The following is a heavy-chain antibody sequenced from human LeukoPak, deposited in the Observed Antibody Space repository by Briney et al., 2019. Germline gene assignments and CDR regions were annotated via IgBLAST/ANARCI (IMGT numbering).Heavy chain of an antibody. Sequence: GGSLRLSCAASGFTVSSNYMSWVRQAPGKGLEWVSVIYSGGSTYYADSVKGRFTISRDNSKNTLYLQMNSLRAEDTALYYCARTLSAARPRGDAWGQGTLVTVSS. D-gene: IGHD2/OR15-2a*01. CDR2: IYSGGST. J-gene: IGHJ5*02. V-gene: IGHV3-53*01. CDR3: ARTLSAARPRGDA. CDR1: GFTVSSNY.